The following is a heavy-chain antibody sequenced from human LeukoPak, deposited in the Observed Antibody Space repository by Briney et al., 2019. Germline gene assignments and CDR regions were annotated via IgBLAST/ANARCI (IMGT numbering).Heavy chain of an antibody. Sequence: GGSLRLSCAASGFTFSTYAFSWVRQAPGKGLEWVSTIGTGAGTYYADSVKGRFTISRDNSKNTQYLLLNSLRAEDTAVYYCVRGGRSFFLDYWGQGTLVIVSS. J-gene: IGHJ4*02. CDR2: IGTGAGT. V-gene: IGHV3-23*01. CDR3: VRGGRSFFLDY. D-gene: IGHD3-3*02. CDR1: GFTFSTYA.